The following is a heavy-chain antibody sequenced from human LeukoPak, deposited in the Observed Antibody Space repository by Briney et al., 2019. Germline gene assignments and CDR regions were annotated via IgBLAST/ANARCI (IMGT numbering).Heavy chain of an antibody. D-gene: IGHD4-17*01. CDR2: INHSGST. J-gene: IGHJ5*02. CDR3: ARAIYSKSDYAGVEAPDNWFDP. CDR1: GGSFSGYY. Sequence: SETLSLTCAVYGGSFSGYYWSWIRQPPGKGLEWIGEINHSGSTNYNPSLKSRVTISVDTSRNQFSLKLSSVTAADTAVYYCARAIYSKSDYAGVEAPDNWFDPWGQGTLVTVSS. V-gene: IGHV4-34*01.